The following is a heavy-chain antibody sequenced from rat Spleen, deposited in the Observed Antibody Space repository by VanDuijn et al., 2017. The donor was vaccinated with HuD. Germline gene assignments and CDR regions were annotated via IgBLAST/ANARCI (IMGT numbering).Heavy chain of an antibody. CDR1: GFTFSDYD. CDR3: TRENYYSHVMDA. J-gene: IGHJ4*01. Sequence: EVQMVESGGGLVKPGRSMKLSCAASGFTFSDYDMTWVRQAPTRGLEWVASVTYDGSNAYYRDSVKGRFIISRDNAKTTLYLQMDSLRSEDTATYYCTRENYYSHVMDAWGQGASVTVSS. V-gene: IGHV5-20*01. D-gene: IGHD1-2*01. CDR2: VTYDGSNA.